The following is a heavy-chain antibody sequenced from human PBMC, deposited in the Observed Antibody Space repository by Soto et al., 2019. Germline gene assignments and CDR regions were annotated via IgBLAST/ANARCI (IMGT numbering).Heavy chain of an antibody. D-gene: IGHD3-3*01. CDR3: ARDGDGHPA. V-gene: IGHV3-7*01. J-gene: IGHJ4*02. CDR2: IKQDGSEK. CDR1: GFTFSRNW. Sequence: GGSLRLSCAASGFTFSRNWMSWVRQAPGKGLEWVANIKQDGSEKYYADAVKGRFTLSRDNVENSLYLQMNSLRAEDTAVYYCARDGDGHPAGGQGTLVTVSS.